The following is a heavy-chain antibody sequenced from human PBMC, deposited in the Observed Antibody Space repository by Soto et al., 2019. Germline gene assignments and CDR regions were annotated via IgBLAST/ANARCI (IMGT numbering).Heavy chain of an antibody. V-gene: IGHV3-30*18. CDR1: GFTFSSYW. D-gene: IGHD6-19*01. Sequence: GGSLRLSCAASGFTFSSYWMSWVRQAPGKGLEWVAVISYDGSNKYYADSVKGRFTISRDNSKNTLYLQMNSLRAEDTAVYYCAKVRRLSSGWYYTGDYYYGMDVWGQGTTVTVSS. J-gene: IGHJ6*02. CDR3: AKVRRLSSGWYYTGDYYYGMDV. CDR2: ISYDGSNK.